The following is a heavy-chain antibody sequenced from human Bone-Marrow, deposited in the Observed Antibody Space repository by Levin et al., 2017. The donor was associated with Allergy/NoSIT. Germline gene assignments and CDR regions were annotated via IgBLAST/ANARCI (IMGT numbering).Heavy chain of an antibody. V-gene: IGHV3-15*01. CDR3: TRSESLDF. CDR2: IKSKTDGGTT. J-gene: IGHJ4*02. CDR1: GITFSNAW. Sequence: PGGSLRLSCAASGITFSNAWMSWVRQAPGKGLEWVGRIKSKTDGGTTEYAAPVKGRFTISRDDLKNMLYLQMSSLKTEDTAVYYCTRSESLDFWGQGTLVTVSS.